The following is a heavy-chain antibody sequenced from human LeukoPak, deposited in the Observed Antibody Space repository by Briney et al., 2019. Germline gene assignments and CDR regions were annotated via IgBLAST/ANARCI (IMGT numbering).Heavy chain of an antibody. D-gene: IGHD6-13*01. CDR2: IYYSGST. CDR3: ARSLSSWYDY. CDR1: GGSISSGGYY. Sequence: PSETLSLTCTVSGGSISSGGYYWSWIRQHPGKGLEWIGYIYYSGSTYYNPSLKSRVTISVDTSKNQFSLKLSSVPAADTAVYYCARSLSSWYDYWGQGTLVTVSS. V-gene: IGHV4-31*03. J-gene: IGHJ4*02.